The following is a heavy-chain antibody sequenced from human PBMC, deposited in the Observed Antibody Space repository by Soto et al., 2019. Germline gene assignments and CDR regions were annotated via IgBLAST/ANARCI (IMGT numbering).Heavy chain of an antibody. CDR3: AREIGYSGYDSAYYFDY. Sequence: GASVKVSCKASGGTFSSYTISWVRQAPGQGLEWMGRIIPILGIANYAQKFQGRVTITADKSTSTAYMELSSLRSEDTAVYYCAREIGYSGYDSAYYFDYWGQGTLVTVSS. V-gene: IGHV1-69*04. CDR2: IIPILGIA. J-gene: IGHJ4*02. D-gene: IGHD5-12*01. CDR1: GGTFSSYT.